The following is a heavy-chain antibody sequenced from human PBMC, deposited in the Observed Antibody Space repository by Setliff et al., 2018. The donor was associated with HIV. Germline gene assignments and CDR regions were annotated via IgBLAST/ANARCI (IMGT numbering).Heavy chain of an antibody. CDR1: AYSFTTFW. V-gene: IGHV5-51*01. J-gene: IGHJ6*02. CDR3: ARQTVHTTHSLDFGSPNRDYYYGMDV. D-gene: IGHD1-1*01. Sequence: GESLKISCKGSAYSFTTFWIAWVRQMPGKGLEWMGIIYPGDSDTTYSPPFQGQVTISVDKSISTAYLQWSNLKASDSAMYYCARQTVHTTHSLDFGSPNRDYYYGMDVWGQGTTVTVSS. CDR2: IYPGDSDT.